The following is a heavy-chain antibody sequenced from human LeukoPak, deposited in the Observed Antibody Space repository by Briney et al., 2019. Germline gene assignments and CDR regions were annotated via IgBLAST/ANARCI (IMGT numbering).Heavy chain of an antibody. Sequence: GGSLRLSCAASGFTFSSYAMSWVRQAPAKGLEWVSAISGSGGSTYYADSVKGRFTISRHNSKNTLYLQMNSLRAEDTAVYYCAKGYYGSGSYYNSYFDYWGQGTLVTVSS. CDR3: AKGYYGSGSYYNSYFDY. CDR1: GFTFSSYA. J-gene: IGHJ4*02. D-gene: IGHD3-10*01. CDR2: ISGSGGST. V-gene: IGHV3-23*01.